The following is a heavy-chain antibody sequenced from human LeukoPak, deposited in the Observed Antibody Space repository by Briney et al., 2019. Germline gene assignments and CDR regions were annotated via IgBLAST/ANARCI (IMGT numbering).Heavy chain of an antibody. V-gene: IGHV4-61*02. CDR3: ARGSYSSGWSPGYYFDY. D-gene: IGHD6-19*01. Sequence: PSQTLSLTCTVSGGSISSGSYYWSWIRQPAGKGLEWIGRIYTSGSTNYNPSLKSRVTISVDTSKNQFSLKLSSVTAADTAEYYCARGSYSSGWSPGYYFDYWGQGTLVTVSS. CDR2: IYTSGST. CDR1: GGSISSGSYY. J-gene: IGHJ4*02.